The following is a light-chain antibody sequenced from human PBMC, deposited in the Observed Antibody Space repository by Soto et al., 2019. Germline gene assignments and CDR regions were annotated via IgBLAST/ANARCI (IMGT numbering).Light chain of an antibody. CDR1: QSIYGN. Sequence: EIVMTQSPATLSVSPEERATLSCRASQSIYGNLAWYQQKPGQAPRLLIYGTSTRVTGIPARFSGSGSGTDYTLSISSLQPEDFAVYYCQQYNNWPRTFGPGTKWIS. V-gene: IGKV3-15*01. CDR2: GTS. J-gene: IGKJ3*01. CDR3: QQYNNWPRT.